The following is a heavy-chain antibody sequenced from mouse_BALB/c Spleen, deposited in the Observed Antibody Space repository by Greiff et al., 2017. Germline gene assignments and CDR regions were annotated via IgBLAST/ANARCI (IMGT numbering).Heavy chain of an antibody. CDR3: ARAPGSSYYAMDY. CDR2: INSNGGST. Sequence: VQLQQSGGGLVQPGGSLKLSCAASGFTFSSYGMSWVRQTPDKRLELVATINSNGGSTYYPDSVKGRFTISRDNAKNTLYLQMSSLKSEDTAMYYCARAPGSSYYAMDYWGQGTSVTVSS. V-gene: IGHV5-6-3*01. D-gene: IGHD1-1*01. CDR1: GFTFSSYG. J-gene: IGHJ4*01.